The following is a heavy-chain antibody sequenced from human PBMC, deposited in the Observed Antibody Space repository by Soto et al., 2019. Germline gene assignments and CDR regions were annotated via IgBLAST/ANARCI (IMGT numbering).Heavy chain of an antibody. Sequence: EVQLVESGGGLVEPGGSLRLACAASGFTFSNAWMSWIRRAPGKGLEWVGRVKSKIDGGTTDYCVSVRGRFTISRDDSRESLYLQMNTLKTEDTAVYYCRAFCGGATCDVWGQGTLVSVSS. D-gene: IGHD2-21*01. V-gene: IGHV3-15*01. CDR2: VKSKIDGGTT. CDR1: GFTFSNAW. CDR3: RAFCGGATCDV. J-gene: IGHJ4*02.